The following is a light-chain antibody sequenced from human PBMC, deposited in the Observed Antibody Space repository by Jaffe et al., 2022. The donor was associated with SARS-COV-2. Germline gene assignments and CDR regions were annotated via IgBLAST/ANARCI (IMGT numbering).Light chain of an antibody. CDR2: DVT. CDR3: CSHVGNNYV. J-gene: IGLJ3*02. CDR1: SSDVGRSDY. V-gene: IGLV2-11*01. Sequence: QSALTQPRSVSGSPGQSVTMSCTGTSSDVGRSDYVSWYQQHPGKVPKVIIYDVTWRPSGVPDRFSGSKSGNTASLTVSGLQAEDEAHYYCCSHVGNNYVFGGGTKLTVL.